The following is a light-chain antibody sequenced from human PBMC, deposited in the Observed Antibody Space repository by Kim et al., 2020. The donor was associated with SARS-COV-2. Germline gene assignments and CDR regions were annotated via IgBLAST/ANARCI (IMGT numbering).Light chain of an antibody. CDR3: QKYNSAPRT. J-gene: IGKJ1*01. CDR1: QGISNY. Sequence: ASVGDRVTITCRASQGISNYLAWYQQKPGKVPKVLIYVASTLQSGVPSRFSGSGSGTDFTLTISSLQPEDVATYYCQKYNSAPRTFGQGTKVDIK. CDR2: VAS. V-gene: IGKV1-27*01.